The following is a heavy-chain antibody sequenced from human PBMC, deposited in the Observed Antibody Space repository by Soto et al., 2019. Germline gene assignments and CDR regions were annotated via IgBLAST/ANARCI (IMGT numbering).Heavy chain of an antibody. Sequence: SETLSLTCTVSGGSISSYHWSWIRQPAGKGLEWIGRIYTSGSTNYNPSLKSRVTMSVDTSKNQFSPKLSSVTAADTAVYYCARLHDFWSGIYYYGMDVWGQGTTVTVSS. CDR1: GGSISSYH. V-gene: IGHV4-4*07. CDR3: ARLHDFWSGIYYYGMDV. CDR2: IYTSGST. D-gene: IGHD3-3*01. J-gene: IGHJ6*02.